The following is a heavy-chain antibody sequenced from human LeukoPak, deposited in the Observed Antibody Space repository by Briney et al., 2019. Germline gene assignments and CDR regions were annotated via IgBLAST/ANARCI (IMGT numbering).Heavy chain of an antibody. V-gene: IGHV1-69*04. Sequence: SVKVSCKASGGTFSSYAISWVRQAPGQGLEWMGRIIPILGIANYAQKFQSRVTITRDTSASTAYTELSSLRSEDTAVYYCARGYYGSGSYPLAEYFQHWGQGTLVTVSS. CDR2: IIPILGIA. CDR1: GGTFSSYA. D-gene: IGHD3-10*01. J-gene: IGHJ1*01. CDR3: ARGYYGSGSYPLAEYFQH.